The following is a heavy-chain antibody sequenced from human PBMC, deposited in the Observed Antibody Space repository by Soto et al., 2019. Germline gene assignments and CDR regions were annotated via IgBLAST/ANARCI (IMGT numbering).Heavy chain of an antibody. CDR1: GGTFSTSS. J-gene: IGHJ3*02. CDR2: ILPVFGTA. CDR3: ARGHEYGGNSDAFDI. V-gene: IGHV1-69*14. D-gene: IGHD4-17*01. Sequence: QVHLVQSGAEVKKPGSSVKVSCKASGGTFSTSSINWLRQAPGQRPEWMGNILPVFGTADYAQKFRDRVTTTADKSTNTACMELRSLVSEDGAVYYCARGHEYGGNSDAFDIWGQGTVVTVSS.